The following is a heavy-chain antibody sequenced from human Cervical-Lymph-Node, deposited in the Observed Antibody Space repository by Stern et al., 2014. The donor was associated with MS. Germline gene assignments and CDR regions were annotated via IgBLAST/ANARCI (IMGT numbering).Heavy chain of an antibody. J-gene: IGHJ4*02. CDR1: GGTFSTYA. Sequence: VQLEESGAEVKKPGSSVKVSCKASGGTFSTYAISWVRQAPGQGLEWMGGIVPIFGTAKYAQNFQGRVTITADESTSTAYMELSCLRSEDTALYYCAAGRAPATVTLYFDSWGQGTLVPVSS. V-gene: IGHV1-69*01. CDR2: IVPIFGTA. D-gene: IGHD5-18*01. CDR3: AAGRAPATVTLYFDS.